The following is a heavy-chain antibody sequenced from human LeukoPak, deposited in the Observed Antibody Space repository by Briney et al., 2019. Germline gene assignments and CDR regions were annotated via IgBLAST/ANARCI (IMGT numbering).Heavy chain of an antibody. J-gene: IGHJ5*02. V-gene: IGHV1-18*04. CDR1: GDTLANHG. D-gene: IGHD4-17*01. Sequence: WASVKVSCKAPGDTLANHGITWVRQAPGQGLEWMGWNTGYSGNTNYAQHFQGRVTMTTERSTSTAYLELRSLRSDDTAVYYCARVTVVTRSPWSWGSKKIGQEVNWFDPWGQGTLIIVSS. CDR2: NTGYSGNT. CDR3: ARVTVVTRSPWSWGSKKIGQEVNWFDP.